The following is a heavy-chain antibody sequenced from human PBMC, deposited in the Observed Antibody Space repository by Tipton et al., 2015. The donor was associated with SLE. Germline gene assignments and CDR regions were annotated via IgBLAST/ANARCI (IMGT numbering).Heavy chain of an antibody. J-gene: IGHJ4*02. V-gene: IGHV3-53*05. Sequence: SLRLSCAASGFTVSSSYMSWVRQAPGKGLEWVSVIYGGGSTYYADSVKGRFTISRGNSKNTLYLQMNSLRAEDTAVYSCAREECSGGSCFDFWGQGTLVTVSS. CDR1: GFTVSSSY. D-gene: IGHD2-15*01. CDR2: IYGGGST. CDR3: AREECSGGSCFDF.